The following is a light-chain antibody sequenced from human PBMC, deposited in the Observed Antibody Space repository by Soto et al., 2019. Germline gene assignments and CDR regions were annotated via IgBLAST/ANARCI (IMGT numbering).Light chain of an antibody. V-gene: IGKV3-20*01. CDR2: GVS. J-gene: IGKJ2*01. CDR3: QQYGSSVMYT. Sequence: EIVLTQSPGTLSLSPGERATLSCRASQSVSSSYLAWYQQKPGQAPRLLINGVSGRATGIPDRFSGSGSGTDFTLTISRLEPEDFAVYYCQQYGSSVMYTFGQGKKVEIK. CDR1: QSVSSSY.